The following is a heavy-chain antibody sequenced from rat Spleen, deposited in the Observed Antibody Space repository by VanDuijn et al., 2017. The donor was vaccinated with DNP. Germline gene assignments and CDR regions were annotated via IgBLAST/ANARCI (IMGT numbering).Heavy chain of an antibody. J-gene: IGHJ2*01. CDR2: IIYDGSST. CDR1: GFTFSDYA. CDR3: ATLKAYGGSYY. Sequence: EVQLVESGGGLVQPGNSLKLSCAASGFTFSDYAMAWVRQSPKKGLEWVATIIYDGSSTYYRDSVKGRFTISRDNAKSTLYLQMDSLRSEDTATYYCATLKAYGGSYYWGQGVMVTVSS. D-gene: IGHD1-11*01. V-gene: IGHV5S10*01.